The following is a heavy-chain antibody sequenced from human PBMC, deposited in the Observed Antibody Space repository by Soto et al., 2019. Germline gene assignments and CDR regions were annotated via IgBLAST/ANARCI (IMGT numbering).Heavy chain of an antibody. Sequence: GGSLRLSCAASGFTFSGYTMNWVRQAPGKGLEWVAVIGNSGDGTHYADSVKGRFTISRDNSKNTLYLQMESLRAEDTAVYYCAKKIDSITMVRGVPAPFDYWGQGTLVTVSS. V-gene: IGHV3-23*01. CDR2: IGNSGDGT. D-gene: IGHD3-10*01. CDR3: AKKIDSITMVRGVPAPFDY. CDR1: GFTFSGYT. J-gene: IGHJ4*02.